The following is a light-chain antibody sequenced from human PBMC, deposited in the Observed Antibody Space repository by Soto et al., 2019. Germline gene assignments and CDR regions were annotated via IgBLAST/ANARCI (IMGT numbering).Light chain of an antibody. CDR1: QSVSSN. V-gene: IGKV3-15*01. Sequence: EIVMTQSPATLSVSPGERATFSCRASQSVSSNLAWYQQKPGQPPRLLIYGASTRATGIPARFSGSGSGTEFTLTISSLQSEDFAVYYCQQYNNWPPLTFGGGTKVEIK. CDR3: QQYNNWPPLT. CDR2: GAS. J-gene: IGKJ4*01.